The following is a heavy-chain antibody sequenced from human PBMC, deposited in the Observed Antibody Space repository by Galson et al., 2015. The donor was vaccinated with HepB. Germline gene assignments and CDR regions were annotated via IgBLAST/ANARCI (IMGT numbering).Heavy chain of an antibody. J-gene: IGHJ6*02. Sequence: SVKVSCKASGYTFTSYAMHWVRQAPGQRLEWMGWINAGNGNTKYSQKFQGRVTITRDTSASTAYMELSSLRSEDTAVYYCARESYYDSSGYYYVHYYYGMDVWGQGTTVTVSS. CDR3: ARESYYDSSGYYYVHYYYGMDV. D-gene: IGHD3-22*01. V-gene: IGHV1-3*01. CDR2: INAGNGNT. CDR1: GYTFTSYA.